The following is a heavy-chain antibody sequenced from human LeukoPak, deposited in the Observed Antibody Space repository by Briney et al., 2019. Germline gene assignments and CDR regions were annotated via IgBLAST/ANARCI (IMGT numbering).Heavy chain of an antibody. CDR1: GGSISGSSYY. J-gene: IGHJ4*02. D-gene: IGHD6-6*01. CDR3: ARFWAAARVFDY. V-gene: IGHV4-39*01. CDR2: IYYSGST. Sequence: PSETLSLTCTVSGGSISGSSYYWGWIRQPPGKGLEWIGSIYYSGSTYYNPSLKSRVTISVDTSKNQFSLKLSSVTAADTAVYYCARFWAAARVFDYWGQGTLVTVSS.